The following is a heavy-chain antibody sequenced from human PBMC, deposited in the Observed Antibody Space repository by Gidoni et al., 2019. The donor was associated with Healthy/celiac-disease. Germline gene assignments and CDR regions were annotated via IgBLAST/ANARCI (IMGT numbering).Heavy chain of an antibody. CDR3: ARGFGYYDSSGYSDY. J-gene: IGHJ4*02. Sequence: QVQLQQWGAGLLKPSETLSLTCAVYGGSFCGYYWSCIRQPPGKGLEWIGEINHSGSTNYNPSLKRRVTISVDTSKNQFSLKLSSVTAADTAVYYCARGFGYYDSSGYSDYWGQGTLVTVSS. V-gene: IGHV4-34*01. CDR1: GGSFCGYY. CDR2: INHSGST. D-gene: IGHD3-22*01.